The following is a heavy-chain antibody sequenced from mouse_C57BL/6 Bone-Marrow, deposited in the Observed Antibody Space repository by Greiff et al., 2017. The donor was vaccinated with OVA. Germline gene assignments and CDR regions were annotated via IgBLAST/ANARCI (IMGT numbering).Heavy chain of an antibody. CDR2: IYPGDGDT. J-gene: IGHJ2*01. V-gene: IGHV1-82*01. CDR3: ASFHFDY. Sequence: QVQLQQSGPELVKPGASVKISCKASGYAFSSSWMNWVKQRPGKGLEWIGRIYPGDGDTNYNGKFKGKATLTADKSSSTAYMQLSSLTSEDSAVYYCASFHFDYWGQGTTLTVSS. D-gene: IGHD1-2*01. CDR1: GYAFSSSW.